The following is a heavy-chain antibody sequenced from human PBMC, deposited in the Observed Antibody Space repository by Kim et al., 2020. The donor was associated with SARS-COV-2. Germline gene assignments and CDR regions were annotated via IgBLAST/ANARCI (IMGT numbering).Heavy chain of an antibody. J-gene: IGHJ5*02. CDR2: SGGT. Sequence: SGGTHYTDSVKGRLPIARDNSKNTVFLKMNGLRAEDTAIYYCAKNMDAWGQGTLVTVSS. CDR3: AKNMDA. V-gene: IGHV3-23*01.